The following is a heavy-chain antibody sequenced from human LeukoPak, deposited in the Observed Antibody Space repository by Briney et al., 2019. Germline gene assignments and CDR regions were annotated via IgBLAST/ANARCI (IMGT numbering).Heavy chain of an antibody. D-gene: IGHD5-18*01. CDR3: ARPSYSYGFY. V-gene: IGHV4-39*01. Sequence: SETLSLTCTVSGGTISSSSYYWGWIRQPPGKGLEWIGSIYYSGSTYYNPSLKSRVTISVDTPKNQFSLKLSSVTAADAAVYYCARPSYSYGFYWGQGTLVTVSS. CDR1: GGTISSSSYY. J-gene: IGHJ4*02. CDR2: IYYSGST.